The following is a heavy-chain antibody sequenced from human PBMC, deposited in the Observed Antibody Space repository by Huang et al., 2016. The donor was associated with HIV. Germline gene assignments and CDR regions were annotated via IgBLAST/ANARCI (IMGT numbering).Heavy chain of an antibody. Sequence: QVQLVESGGGVVQPGRSLRISCGASGFTFSSYGRHWVSQAPGKGLGWVSVISDDAKTKYYEYSVKGRFSISRDNSKTTVYLQLNSLRVEDTAVYYCAKGGSAAAVLDFWGQGTLVTVSS. CDR2: ISDDAKTK. D-gene: IGHD6-13*01. CDR1: GFTFSSYG. J-gene: IGHJ4*02. V-gene: IGHV3-30*18. CDR3: AKGGSAAAVLDF.